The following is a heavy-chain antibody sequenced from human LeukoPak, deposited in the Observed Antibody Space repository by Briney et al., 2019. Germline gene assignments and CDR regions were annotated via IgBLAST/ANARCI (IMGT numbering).Heavy chain of an antibody. V-gene: IGHV3-33*06. CDR3: AKAPWNYDEAGFDY. CDR2: IWYDGSNK. J-gene: IGHJ4*02. D-gene: IGHD1-7*01. Sequence: PGGSLRLSCAASGFTFSSYGMHWVRQAPGKGLEWVAVIWYDGSNKYYADSVKGRFTISRDNSKNTLYLQMNSLRAEDTAVYYCAKAPWNYDEAGFDYWGQGTLVTVSS. CDR1: GFTFSSYG.